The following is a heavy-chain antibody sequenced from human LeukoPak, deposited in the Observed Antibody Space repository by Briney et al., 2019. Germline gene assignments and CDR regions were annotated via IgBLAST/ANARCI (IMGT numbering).Heavy chain of an antibody. CDR2: HYYSGTT. CDR3: ARGRYYGDYIDY. CDR1: GGSIMRGEYY. V-gene: IGHV4-30-4*01. Sequence: SETLSLACIVSGGSIMRGEYYWSWIRQAPGKGLEWIGYHYYSGTTNYSPSLKSRVDISIDTFRNQFSLRLTSVTAADTAVYYCARGRYYGDYIDYWGQGALVTVSS. D-gene: IGHD4-17*01. J-gene: IGHJ4*02.